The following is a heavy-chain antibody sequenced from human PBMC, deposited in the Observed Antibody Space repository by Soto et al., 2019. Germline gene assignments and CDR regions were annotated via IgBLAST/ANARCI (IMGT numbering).Heavy chain of an antibody. CDR1: GFLVNNYD. D-gene: IGHD3-10*01. Sequence: EVHLLESGGGLVQSGGSLRLSCAVSGFLVNNYDNSWVRQAPGKGLEWVSAITGVDDSTSYADSVKGRLTISRDNSKNTFVLEMNNRRAADTAVYCGARRGSGGTYFDYWGQGSLGTVFS. J-gene: IGHJ4*02. V-gene: IGHV3-23*01. CDR2: ITGVDDST. CDR3: ARRGSGGTYFDY.